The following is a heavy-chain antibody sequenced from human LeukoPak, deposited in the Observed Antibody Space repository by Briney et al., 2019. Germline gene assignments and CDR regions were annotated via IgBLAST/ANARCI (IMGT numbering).Heavy chain of an antibody. CDR2: MNPNTANT. D-gene: IGHD6-19*01. V-gene: IGHV1-8*02. Sequence: ASVKVSCRASGYSFTNYDINWVRQATGQGLEWMGRMNPNTANTDYAQKLQGRVTMTRDTSISTAYMELAGLRPEDTAVYYCARGPYGSGLNINWGQGTLVIVSS. CDR1: GYSFTNYD. J-gene: IGHJ4*02. CDR3: ARGPYGSGLNIN.